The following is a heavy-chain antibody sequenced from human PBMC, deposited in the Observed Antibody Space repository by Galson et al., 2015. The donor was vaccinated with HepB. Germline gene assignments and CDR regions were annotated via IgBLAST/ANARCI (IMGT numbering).Heavy chain of an antibody. V-gene: IGHV1-18*01. D-gene: IGHD3-10*01. CDR2: ISAYNGST. CDR1: GYTFTSYG. CDR3: ARPRREWFGELRSYYYYMDV. J-gene: IGHJ6*03. Sequence: SVKVSCKASGYTFTSYGISWVRQAPGQGLEWMGWISAYNGSTNYAQKLQGRVTMTTDTSTSTAYMELRSLRSDDTAVYYCARPRREWFGELRSYYYYMDVWGKGTTVTVSS.